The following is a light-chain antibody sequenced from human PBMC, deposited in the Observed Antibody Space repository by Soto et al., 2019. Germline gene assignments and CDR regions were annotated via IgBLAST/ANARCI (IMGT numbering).Light chain of an antibody. Sequence: DIRVSQSPSTMSASVGDTVTITCRASQSIGTRLAWYQQKAGKAPRVLIYDASRLESGVPSGFSGSGSGTEFTLTISRLQPDDFASYYCPQYDSFSWPFGQVTKV. J-gene: IGKJ1*01. V-gene: IGKV1-5*01. CDR1: QSIGTR. CDR2: DAS. CDR3: PQYDSFSWP.